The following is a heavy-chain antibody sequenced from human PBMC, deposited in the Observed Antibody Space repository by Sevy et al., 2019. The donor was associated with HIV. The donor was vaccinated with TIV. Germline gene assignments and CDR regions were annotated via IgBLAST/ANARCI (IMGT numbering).Heavy chain of an antibody. D-gene: IGHD6-6*01. Sequence: SETPLTCTVSGGSISSYYWSWIRQPPGKGLEWIGYIYYSGSTNYNPSLKSRVTISVDTSKNQFSLKLSSVTAADTAVYYCARAESIAARRFFDYWGQGTLVTVSS. J-gene: IGHJ4*02. CDR2: IYYSGST. CDR1: GGSISSYY. V-gene: IGHV4-59*01. CDR3: ARAESIAARRFFDY.